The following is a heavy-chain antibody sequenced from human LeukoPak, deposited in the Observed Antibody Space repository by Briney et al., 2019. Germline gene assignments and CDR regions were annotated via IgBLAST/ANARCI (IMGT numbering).Heavy chain of an antibody. CDR3: AKERCSGSACYILDS. Sequence: GGSLRLSCAASGFTFSNFGMHWVRQTPGKGLECVAVISYDGSNTYYADSVKGRFTISRDNSKSTLSLQLSSLGVEDTAVYYCAKERCSGSACYILDSWGQGTLVIVSA. CDR1: GFTFSNFG. D-gene: IGHD2-15*01. CDR2: ISYDGSNT. V-gene: IGHV3-30*18. J-gene: IGHJ4*02.